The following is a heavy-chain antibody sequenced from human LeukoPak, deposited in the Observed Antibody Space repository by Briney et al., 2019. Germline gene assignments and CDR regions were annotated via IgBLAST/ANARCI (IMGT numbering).Heavy chain of an antibody. Sequence: ASVTVSCKASGGTLSIYAISWVRQAPGQGLEWMGGIIPIFGTANYAQKFQGRVTITADESTSTAYMELSSLRSEDTAVYYCASKGSGSYYTAYYGMDVWGQGTTVTVSS. CDR1: GGTLSIYA. D-gene: IGHD3-10*01. CDR2: IIPIFGTA. J-gene: IGHJ6*02. CDR3: ASKGSGSYYTAYYGMDV. V-gene: IGHV1-69*13.